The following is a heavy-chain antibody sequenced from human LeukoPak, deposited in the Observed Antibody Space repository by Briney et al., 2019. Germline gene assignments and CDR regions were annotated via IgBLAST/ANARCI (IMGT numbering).Heavy chain of an antibody. CDR2: INPNSGGT. CDR3: ARDTTIYYDSSGYLPFDP. D-gene: IGHD3-22*01. V-gene: IGHV1-2*02. Sequence: GASVKVSCKASGYTFTGYYMHWVRQAPGQGLEWMGWINPNSGGTNYAQKFQGRVTMTRDTSISTAYMELSRLRSGDTAVYYCARDTTIYYDSSGYLPFDPWGQGTLVTVSS. CDR1: GYTFTGYY. J-gene: IGHJ5*02.